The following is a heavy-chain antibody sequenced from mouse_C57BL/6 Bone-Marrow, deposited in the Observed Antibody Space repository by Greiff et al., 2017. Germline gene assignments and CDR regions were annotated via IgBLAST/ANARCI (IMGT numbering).Heavy chain of an antibody. D-gene: IGHD3-2*02. CDR3: ARGLRLLAY. CDR1: GYTFTSYW. Sequence: QVQLQQPGAELVKPGASVKLSCKASGYTFTSYWMHWVKQRPGQGLEWIGMIHPNSGSTNYNEKFKSKATLTVDKSSGTAYMQLSSLTSEDSAVYYCARGLRLLAYWGQGTLVTVSA. CDR2: IHPNSGST. J-gene: IGHJ3*01. V-gene: IGHV1-64*01.